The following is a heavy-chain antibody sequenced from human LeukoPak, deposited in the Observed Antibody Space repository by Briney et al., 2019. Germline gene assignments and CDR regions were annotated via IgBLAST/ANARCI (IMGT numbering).Heavy chain of an antibody. CDR1: GFTFSSYG. J-gene: IGHJ4*02. Sequence: GRSLRLSCAASGFTFSSYGMLWVRQAPGKGLEWVTLIWYDGSNKLYADSVKGRFTIARDNSKNTLYLQINSLRAEDTAVYYCARRGPSGIHYFDYWGQGTLVTVSS. D-gene: IGHD1-26*01. V-gene: IGHV3-33*01. CDR2: IWYDGSNK. CDR3: ARRGPSGIHYFDY.